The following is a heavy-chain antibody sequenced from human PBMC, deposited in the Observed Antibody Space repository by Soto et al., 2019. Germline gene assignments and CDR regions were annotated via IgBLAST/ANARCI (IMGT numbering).Heavy chain of an antibody. CDR1: GYTFTSYA. CDR2: INAGNGNT. V-gene: IGHV1-3*01. J-gene: IGHJ4*02. D-gene: IGHD1-26*01. CDR3: ARTLVGATPADY. Sequence: QVQLVQSGAEVKKPGASVKVSCKASGYTFTSYAMHWVRQAPGQRLEWMVWINAGNGNTKYSQKFQGRVTITRDTSASTAYMELSSLRSEDTAVYYCARTLVGATPADYWGQGTLVTVSS.